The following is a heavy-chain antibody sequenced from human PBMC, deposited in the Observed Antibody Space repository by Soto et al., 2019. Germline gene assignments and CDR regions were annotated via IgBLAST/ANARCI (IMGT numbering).Heavy chain of an antibody. CDR3: AREPRIAAAGNWFDP. Sequence: SETLSLTCTVSGGSISGGGYYWSWIRQHPGKGLEWIGYIYYSGSTYYNPSLKSRVTISVDTSKNQFSLKLSSVTAADTAVYYCAREPRIAAAGNWFDPWGQGTLVTAPQ. CDR1: GGSISGGGYY. V-gene: IGHV4-31*03. J-gene: IGHJ5*02. CDR2: IYYSGST. D-gene: IGHD6-13*01.